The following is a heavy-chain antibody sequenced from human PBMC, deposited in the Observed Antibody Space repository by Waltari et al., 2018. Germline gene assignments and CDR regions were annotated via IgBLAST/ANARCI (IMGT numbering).Heavy chain of an antibody. CDR1: GYSISSGYY. Sequence: QVQLQESGPGLVKPSETLSLTCDVSGYSISSGYYWGWIRQPPGKGLEWVEFMTYGGDKKDYGDSMDGRLTISRDTSKNTLFLQMNTLRSEDSGVYYCARGDGYCISGVCKRWIDVWGQGILVTVSS. J-gene: IGHJ4*02. V-gene: IGHV4-38-2*01. CDR3: ARGDGYCISGVCKRWIDV. D-gene: IGHD2-8*01. CDR2: MTYGGDKK.